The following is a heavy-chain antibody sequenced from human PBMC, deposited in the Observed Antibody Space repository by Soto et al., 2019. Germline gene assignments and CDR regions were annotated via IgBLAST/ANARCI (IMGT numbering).Heavy chain of an antibody. CDR3: AREGELAPYYYYGMDV. CDR1: RGTFSSYS. V-gene: IGHV1-69*06. CDR2: IIPIFGTA. D-gene: IGHD3-10*01. J-gene: IGHJ6*02. Sequence: GAPAKVSSKASRGTFSSYSISWAQHAPGKGLEWMGGIIPIFGTANYAQKFQGRVTITADKSTSTAYMELSSLRSEDTAVYYCAREGELAPYYYYGMDVWGQGTTVTVS.